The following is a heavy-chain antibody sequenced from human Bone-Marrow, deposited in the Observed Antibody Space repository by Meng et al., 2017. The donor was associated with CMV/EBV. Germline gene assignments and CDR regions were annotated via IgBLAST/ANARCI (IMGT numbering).Heavy chain of an antibody. CDR2: INPKSGGT. J-gene: IGHJ6*02. D-gene: IGHD3-22*01. V-gene: IGHV1-2*02. CDR3: AKSLYTNYYSTYYGLDV. CDR1: GYTFIGYD. Sequence: ALVKVSCKASGYTFIGYDLHWVRQAPGQGLEWMGWINPKSGGTNYAQRFQGRVTMTRDTSINTVYMELRRLRSDDTAVYFCAKSLYTNYYSTYYGLDVWGQGTTVTVSS.